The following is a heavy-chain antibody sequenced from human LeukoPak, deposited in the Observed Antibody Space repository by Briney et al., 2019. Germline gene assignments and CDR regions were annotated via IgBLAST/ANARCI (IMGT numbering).Heavy chain of an antibody. CDR1: GFTFSSYG. CDR3: ARDWGYDSSGYWQKYFDT. J-gene: IGHJ4*02. CDR2: ILYDGSNK. Sequence: GGSLRLSCAASGFTFSSYGMHWVRQAPGKGLEGVAFILYDGSNKYYADSVKGRFTISRDNSKNTLYLQMNSLRDEDTAVYYCARDWGYDSSGYWQKYFDTWGQGTLVTVSS. V-gene: IGHV3-30*02. D-gene: IGHD3-22*01.